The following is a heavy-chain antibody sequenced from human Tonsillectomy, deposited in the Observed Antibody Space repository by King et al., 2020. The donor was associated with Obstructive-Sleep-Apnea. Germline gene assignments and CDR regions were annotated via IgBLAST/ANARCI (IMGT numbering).Heavy chain of an antibody. V-gene: IGHV4-39*01. CDR1: GGSISSTSYY. D-gene: IGHD2-2*01. CDR3: ARLPSDAFDI. J-gene: IGHJ3*02. CDR2: KYYSGST. Sequence: PLQESGPGLVKPSETLSLTCTVSGGSISSTSYYWGWIRQPPGKGLEWIGSKYYSGSTYYNPSLKSRVTVSVDTSKNQFSLKLTSVTAADTAIYYCARLPSDAFDIWGQGTRVTVSS.